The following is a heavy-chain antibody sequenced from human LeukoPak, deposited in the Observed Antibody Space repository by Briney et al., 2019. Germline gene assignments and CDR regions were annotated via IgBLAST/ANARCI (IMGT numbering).Heavy chain of an antibody. J-gene: IGHJ4*02. CDR1: QFTFNGSW. CDR2: MDPTGSQK. V-gene: IGHV3-7*01. D-gene: IGHD1-1*01. CDR3: AIWTSGNY. Sequence: PGGSLRLSRADSQFTFNGSWMNWVRQAPGKGLEWVANMDPTGSQKRYVDSVKGRFTISKDNPGASLYLDMHSLSAEDTAIYYCAIWTSGNYWGQGTLVTVSS.